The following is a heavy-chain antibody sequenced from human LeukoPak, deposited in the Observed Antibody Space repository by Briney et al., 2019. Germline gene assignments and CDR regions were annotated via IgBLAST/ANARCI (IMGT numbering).Heavy chain of an antibody. J-gene: IGHJ4*02. CDR2: ISDDGTNK. V-gene: IGHV3-30-3*01. CDR3: ARVGKGGIAAAADY. D-gene: IGHD6-13*01. CDR1: GFTFSRYA. Sequence: GGSLRLSCAASGFTFSRYAMHWVRQAPGKGLEWVAVISDDGTNKYYADSVKGRFTISRDNSKNTLYLQMNSLRAEDTAVYYCARVGKGGIAAAADYWGQGTLVTVSS.